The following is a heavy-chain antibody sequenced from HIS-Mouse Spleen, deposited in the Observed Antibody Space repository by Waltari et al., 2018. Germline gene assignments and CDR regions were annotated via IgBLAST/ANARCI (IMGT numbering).Heavy chain of an antibody. CDR2: ISSSSSYI. D-gene: IGHD1-26*01. Sequence: EVQLVESGGGLVKPGGSLRLSCAASGFTFRSYSMNRVHQAPGKGLEWVSSISSSSSYIYYADSVKGRFTISRDNAKNSLYLQMNSLRAEDTAVYYCARGYSGSYYPFDYWGQGTLVTVSS. CDR3: ARGYSGSYYPFDY. CDR1: GFTFRSYS. J-gene: IGHJ4*02. V-gene: IGHV3-21*01.